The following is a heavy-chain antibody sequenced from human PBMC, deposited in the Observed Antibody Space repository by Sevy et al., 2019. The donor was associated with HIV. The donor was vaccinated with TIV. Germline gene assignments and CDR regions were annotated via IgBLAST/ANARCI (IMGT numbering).Heavy chain of an antibody. J-gene: IGHJ5*02. CDR3: ASHDKYLTGPGFLEWFTWFDP. Sequence: SETLSLTCTVSGGSISSSSYYWGWIRQPPGKGLEWIGSIYYSGSTYYNPSLKSRVTISVDTSKNQFSLKLSSVTAAETAVYYCASHDKYLTGPGFLEWFTWFDPWGQGTLVTVSS. CDR2: IYYSGST. D-gene: IGHD3-3*01. CDR1: GGSISSSSYY. V-gene: IGHV4-39*01.